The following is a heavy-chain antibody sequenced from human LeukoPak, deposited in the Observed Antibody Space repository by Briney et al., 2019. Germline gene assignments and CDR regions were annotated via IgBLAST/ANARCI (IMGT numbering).Heavy chain of an antibody. CDR1: GGSISSGGYY. Sequence: PSQTLSLTCTVSGGSISSGGYYWSWIRQHPGKGLEWIGYIYYSGSTYYNPSLKSRVTISVDTSKNQFSLKLSSVTAADTAVYYCARGPYDFWSGYPRYGMDVWGQGTTVPVSS. J-gene: IGHJ6*02. D-gene: IGHD3-3*01. CDR3: ARGPYDFWSGYPRYGMDV. CDR2: IYYSGST. V-gene: IGHV4-31*03.